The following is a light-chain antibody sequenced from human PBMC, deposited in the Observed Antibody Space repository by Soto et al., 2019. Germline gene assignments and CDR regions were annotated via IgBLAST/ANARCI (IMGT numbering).Light chain of an antibody. CDR1: SSDVGGYNY. V-gene: IGLV2-14*03. J-gene: IGLJ2*01. CDR3: SSYTTSSTHL. CDR2: DVS. Sequence: QSALTQPASVSGSPGQSITISCTGTSSDVGGYNYVSWYQQHTGKAPKLVIFDVSDRPSGVSNRFSGSKSGNTASLTISGLQPEDEAEYYCSSYTTSSTHLFGGGTKLTVL.